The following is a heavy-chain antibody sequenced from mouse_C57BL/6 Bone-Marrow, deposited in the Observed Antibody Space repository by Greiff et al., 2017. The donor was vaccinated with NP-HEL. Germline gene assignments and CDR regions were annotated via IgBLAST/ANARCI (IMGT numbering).Heavy chain of an antibody. CDR3: ASYPPGFAD. CDR2: INPSSGYT. V-gene: IGHV1-7*01. D-gene: IGHD5-5*01. J-gene: IGHJ3*01. Sequence: QVQLQQSGAELAKPGASVKLSCKASGYTFTSYWMHWVKQRPGQGLEWIGYINPSSGYTKYNQKFKDKATLTADKSSSTASMQVSSLTYEDSSVYYCASYPPGFADWGQGTLVTVSA. CDR1: GYTFTSYW.